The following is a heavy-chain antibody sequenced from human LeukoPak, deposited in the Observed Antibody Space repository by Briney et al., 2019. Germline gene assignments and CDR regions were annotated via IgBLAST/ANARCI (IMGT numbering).Heavy chain of an antibody. Sequence: SETLSLTCTVSGGSISSGDYYWSWIRQPPGKVLEWIGYIYYSGSTYYNPSLKSRVTISVDTSKNQFSLKLSSVTAADTAVYYCASLVATIGNFDYWGQGTLVTVSS. V-gene: IGHV4-30-4*01. D-gene: IGHD5-12*01. J-gene: IGHJ4*02. CDR3: ASLVATIGNFDY. CDR2: IYYSGST. CDR1: GGSISSGDYY.